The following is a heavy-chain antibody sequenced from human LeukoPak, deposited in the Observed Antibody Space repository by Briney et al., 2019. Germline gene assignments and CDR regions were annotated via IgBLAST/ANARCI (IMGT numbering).Heavy chain of an antibody. CDR2: IIPIFGTA. CDR1: GGTFSSYA. D-gene: IGHD4-17*01. CDR3: ARGRGNGDYDYDAFDI. Sequence: SVKVSCKASGGTFSSYAISWVQQAPGQGLEWMGGIIPIFGTANYAQKFQGRVTITADKSTSTAYMELSSLRAEDTAVYYCARGRGNGDYDYDAFDIWGQGTMVTVSS. V-gene: IGHV1-69*06. J-gene: IGHJ3*02.